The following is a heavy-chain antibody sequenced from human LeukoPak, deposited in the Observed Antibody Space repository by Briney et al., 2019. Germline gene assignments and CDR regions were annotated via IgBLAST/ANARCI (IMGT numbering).Heavy chain of an antibody. CDR3: ARGSRYYGSGSYYRFDY. CDR1: GGSISSYY. D-gene: IGHD3-10*01. CDR2: IYYTGST. Sequence: SETLSLTCTVSGGSISSYYWSWIRQPPGKGLEWIGYIYYTGSTNYNPSLKSRVTISIDTSKNQFSLKLSSATAADTAIYYCARGSRYYGSGSYYRFDYWGQGALVTVSS. V-gene: IGHV4-59*01. J-gene: IGHJ4*02.